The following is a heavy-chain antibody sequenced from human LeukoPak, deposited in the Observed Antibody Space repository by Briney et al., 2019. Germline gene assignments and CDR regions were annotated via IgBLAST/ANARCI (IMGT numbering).Heavy chain of an antibody. CDR1: GLTFSSYG. D-gene: IGHD3-9*01. CDR3: ATGYKYYFDY. Sequence: GRSLRLSCAASGLTFSSYGMHWVRQAPGKGLEWVAVISYDGSNKYYADSVKGRFTISRDNSKNTLYLQMNGLRAEDTAVYYCATGYKYYFDYWGQGTLVTVSS. J-gene: IGHJ4*02. V-gene: IGHV3-30*03. CDR2: ISYDGSNK.